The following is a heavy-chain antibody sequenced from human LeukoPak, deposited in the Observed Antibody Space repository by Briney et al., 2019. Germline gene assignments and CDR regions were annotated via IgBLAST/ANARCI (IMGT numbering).Heavy chain of an antibody. J-gene: IGHJ4*02. D-gene: IGHD6-19*01. CDR2: IIPILGIA. CDR3: ARDLLGQWLGVDY. CDR1: GGTLSSYA. Sequence: ASVKVSCKASGGTLSSYAISWVRQAPGQGLEWMGRIIPILGIANYAQKFQGRVTITADKSTSTAYMELSSLRSEDTAVYYCARDLLGQWLGVDYWGQGTLVTVSS. V-gene: IGHV1-69*04.